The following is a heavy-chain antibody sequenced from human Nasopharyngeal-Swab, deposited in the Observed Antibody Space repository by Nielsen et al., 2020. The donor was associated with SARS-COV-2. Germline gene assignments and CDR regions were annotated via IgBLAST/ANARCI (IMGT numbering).Heavy chain of an antibody. J-gene: IGHJ6*02. V-gene: IGHV4-59*12. CDR3: ARDYYGMDV. CDR2: IYYSGST. Sequence: PGKGLEWIGYIYYSGSTNYNPSLKSRVTISVDTSKNQFSPKLSSVTAADTAVYYCARDYYGMDVWGQGTTVTVSS.